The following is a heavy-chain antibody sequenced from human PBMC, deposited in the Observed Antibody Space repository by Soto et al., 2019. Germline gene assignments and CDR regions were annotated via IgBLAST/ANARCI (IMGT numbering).Heavy chain of an antibody. CDR2: IIPVFGTA. D-gene: IGHD1-26*01. CDR3: ARDRWGSYSFDS. V-gene: IGHV1-69*01. J-gene: IGHJ5*01. CDR1: GGVFRNYA. Sequence: QVQLVQSGAEAKKPGSSVKVSCKASGGVFRNYAINWVRQAPGQGLEWMGWIIPVFGTADYAQKFQGRVTITADESTTTAYMELTSLKTEDTAVYYCARDRWGSYSFDSWGQGTLVTVAS.